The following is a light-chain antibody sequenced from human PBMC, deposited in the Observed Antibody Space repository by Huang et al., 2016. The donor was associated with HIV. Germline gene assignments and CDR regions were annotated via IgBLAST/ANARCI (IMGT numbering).Light chain of an antibody. V-gene: IGKV1-5*03. J-gene: IGKJ1*01. CDR2: KSS. CDR3: QQYSTYSWT. CDR1: QSISSL. Sequence: DIQMTQSPSTLSASVGDRVTITCRASQSISSLLAWYQQKPGKAPNLLIYKSSNVKTGAPSRFSGRGSGTEFTLTISSLQPDDFATYFCQQYSTYSWTFGQGTKVEL.